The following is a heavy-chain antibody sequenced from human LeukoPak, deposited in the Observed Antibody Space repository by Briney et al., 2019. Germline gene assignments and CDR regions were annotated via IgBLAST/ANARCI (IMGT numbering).Heavy chain of an antibody. J-gene: IGHJ4*02. CDR3: AREGFGY. CDR1: GYTFTSYD. CDR2: MNPNSGNT. V-gene: IGHV1-8*01. Sequence: ASVKVSCKASGYTFTSYDINWVRQATGQGLEWLGYMNPNSGNTGSAQKFQGRFTMTWGTSISTAYMELSSLRSEDTAVYYCAREGFGYWGRGTLVTVSS.